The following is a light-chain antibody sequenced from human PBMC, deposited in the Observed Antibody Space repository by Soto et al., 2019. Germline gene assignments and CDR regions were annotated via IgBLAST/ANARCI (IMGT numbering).Light chain of an antibody. V-gene: IGLV2-14*03. CDR1: DSDVGGYNY. CDR3: SSYTINGVGV. CDR2: DVS. J-gene: IGLJ2*01. Sequence: QSVLTQPASVSGSPGQSITISCTGTDSDVGGYNYVSWYQYHPGNAPKVMIYDVSNRPSGVSNRFSGSKSGNTASLIISGLQAEDEADYYCSSYTINGVGVFGGGTKLTVL.